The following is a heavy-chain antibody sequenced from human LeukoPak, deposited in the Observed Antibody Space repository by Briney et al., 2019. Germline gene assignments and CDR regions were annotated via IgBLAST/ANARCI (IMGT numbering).Heavy chain of an antibody. Sequence: PSETLSLTCAVSGYSISSGYYWGWIRQPPGKGLEWIGSIYHSGSTYYNPSLKSRVTISVDTSKIQFSLKLSSVTAADTAVYYRARDFSITMVRGALEYWGQGTLVTVSS. CDR3: ARDFSITMVRGALEY. V-gene: IGHV4-38-2*02. J-gene: IGHJ4*02. CDR2: IYHSGST. D-gene: IGHD3-10*01. CDR1: GYSISSGYY.